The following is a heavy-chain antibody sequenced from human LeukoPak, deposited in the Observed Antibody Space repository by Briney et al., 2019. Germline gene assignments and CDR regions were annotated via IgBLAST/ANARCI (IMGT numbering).Heavy chain of an antibody. J-gene: IGHJ4*02. V-gene: IGHV3-48*01. CDR3: ATQWELHPAF. CDR1: GFTFSSYS. CDR2: ITRSGSAK. Sequence: TGGSLRLSCAASGFTFSSYSMNWVRQAPEKGLEWVSYITRSGSAKYYADAVKGRFTISRDNAKNSLYLQMNSLRAEDTAVYYCATQWELHPAFWGQGTLVTVSS. D-gene: IGHD1-26*01.